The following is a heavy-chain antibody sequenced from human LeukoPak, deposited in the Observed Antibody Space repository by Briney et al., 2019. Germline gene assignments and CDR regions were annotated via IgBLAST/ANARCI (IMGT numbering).Heavy chain of an antibody. CDR2: IYYSGST. V-gene: IGHV4-31*03. D-gene: IGHD2-15*01. Sequence: MTSETLSLTCTVSGGSISSGGYYWSWIRQHPGKGLEWIGYIYYSGSTYYNPSLKSRVTISVDTSKNQFSLKLSSVTAADTAVYYCARGGGYCSGGSCYPSAEYFQHWGQGTLVTVSS. J-gene: IGHJ1*01. CDR3: ARGGGYCSGGSCYPSAEYFQH. CDR1: GGSISSGGYY.